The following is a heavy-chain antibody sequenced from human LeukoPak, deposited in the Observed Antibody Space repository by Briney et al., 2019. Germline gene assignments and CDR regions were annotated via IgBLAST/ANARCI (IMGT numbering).Heavy chain of an antibody. D-gene: IGHD3-9*01. J-gene: IGHJ5*02. V-gene: IGHV3-23*01. Sequence: PGGSLRLSCEASGFLFSKSAMTWVRQAPGKGLMWVSGIADNGATYYADSVKGRFIISRDNSKNTLYLQMNSLRADDTAVYHCAALGWGGDILAGYGPWGQGTLVTVSS. CDR3: AALGWGGDILAGYGP. CDR2: IADNGAT. CDR1: GFLFSKSA.